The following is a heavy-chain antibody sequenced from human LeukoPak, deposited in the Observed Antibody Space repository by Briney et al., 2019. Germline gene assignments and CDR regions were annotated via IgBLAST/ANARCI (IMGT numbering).Heavy chain of an antibody. D-gene: IGHD3-10*01. CDR3: ARDRAPENWFDP. J-gene: IGHJ5*02. V-gene: IGHV1-18*01. Sequence: GASVKVSCKASGYTFTSYAMHWVRQAPGQRLEWMGWISAYNGNTNYAQKLQGRVTMTTDTSTSTAYMELRSLRSDDTAVYYCARDRAPENWFDPWGQGTLVAVSS. CDR1: GYTFTSYA. CDR2: ISAYNGNT.